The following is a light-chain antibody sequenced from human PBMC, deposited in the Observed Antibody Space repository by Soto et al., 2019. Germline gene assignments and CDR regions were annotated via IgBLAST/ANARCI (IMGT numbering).Light chain of an antibody. V-gene: IGKV3-20*01. CDR2: GTS. CDR1: QSVSISY. J-gene: IGKJ3*01. CDR3: QQYGSSFT. Sequence: EIVLTQSPGTLSLSPGERATLSCRASQSVSISYIGWYQQKPGQAPRLLIYGTSSRATGIRDRFSGSGSVTDLTLTISRLEPEDFAVYYCQQYGSSFTFGPGTTVDIK.